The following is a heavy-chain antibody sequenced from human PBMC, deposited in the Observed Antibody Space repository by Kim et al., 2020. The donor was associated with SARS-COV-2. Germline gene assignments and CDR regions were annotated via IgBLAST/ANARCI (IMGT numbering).Heavy chain of an antibody. CDR2: ISGSGSST. Sequence: GGSLRLSCAASGFTFSSYAMSWVRQAPRKGLEWVSTISGSGSSTCFADSVKGRFTISRDNSKNKMYLQMNSLRPEDTAVYYCAKDLSVEYWGQGTLVTVSS. J-gene: IGHJ4*02. V-gene: IGHV3-23*01. CDR3: AKDLSVEY. CDR1: GFTFSSYA.